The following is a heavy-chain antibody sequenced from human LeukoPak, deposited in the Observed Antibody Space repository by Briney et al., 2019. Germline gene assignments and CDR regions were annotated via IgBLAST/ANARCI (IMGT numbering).Heavy chain of an antibody. D-gene: IGHD2/OR15-2a*01. CDR1: GFTFSSYA. CDR3: ARGPVSH. J-gene: IGHJ4*02. CDR2: ISYDGSNK. Sequence: PGGSLRLSCAASGFTFSSYAMHWVRQAPGKGLEWVAVISYDGSNKYYADSVKGRFTISRDNSKNTLYLQMNSLRAEDTAVYYCARGPVSHWGQGTLVIVSS. V-gene: IGHV3-30*04.